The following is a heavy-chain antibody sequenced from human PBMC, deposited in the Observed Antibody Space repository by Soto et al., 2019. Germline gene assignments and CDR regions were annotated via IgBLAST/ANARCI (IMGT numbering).Heavy chain of an antibody. D-gene: IGHD1-26*01. CDR3: ERDTANSGDDAFDI. J-gene: IGHJ3*02. CDR2: INPNSGGT. Sequence: GASVKFSCEASGYTLTGYYMHWLRHAPGQGLEWMDWINPNSGGTNYAQKFKGRVTMTRDTSINTAYMELSSLRSDDTALYFCERDTANSGDDAFDIWGQGTMVTV. V-gene: IGHV1-2*02. CDR1: GYTLTGYY.